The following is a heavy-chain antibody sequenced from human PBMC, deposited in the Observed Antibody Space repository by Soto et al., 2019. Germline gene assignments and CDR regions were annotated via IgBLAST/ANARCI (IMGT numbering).Heavy chain of an antibody. J-gene: IGHJ5*02. CDR1: GGSFSGYY. CDR2: INHSGST. Sequence: SETLSLTCAVYGGSFSGYYWSWIRQPPGKGLEWIGEINHSGSTNYNPSLKSRVTISVDTSKNQFSLKLSSVTAADTAVYYCARRSSITMVRGVPRANWFDPWGQGTLVTVSS. D-gene: IGHD3-10*01. CDR3: ARRSSITMVRGVPRANWFDP. V-gene: IGHV4-34*01.